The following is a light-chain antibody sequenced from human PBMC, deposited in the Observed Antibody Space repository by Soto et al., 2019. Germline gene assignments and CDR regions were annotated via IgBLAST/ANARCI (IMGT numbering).Light chain of an antibody. CDR1: QSFSSN. CDR3: HQYNDWPPA. J-gene: IGKJ1*01. CDR2: DAS. Sequence: EVVMAQSPATLSVSPGERATLACGASQSFSSNVAWYQQKPGQAPRLLIYDASPRATGIPARFSGSGSGTEFTLTISSLQSEDFAVFYCHQYNDWPPAFGQGTKVDI. V-gene: IGKV3-15*01.